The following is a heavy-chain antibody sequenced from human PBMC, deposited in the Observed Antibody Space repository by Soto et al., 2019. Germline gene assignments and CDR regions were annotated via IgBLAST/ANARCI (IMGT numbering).Heavy chain of an antibody. CDR3: VRGIGKFSGWGYYYYHIAV. D-gene: IGHD6-19*01. Sequence: SETLSLTCAVYGGSFSGYFWSWIRQPPGRGLEWIGEISHGRTTNYNPSLKSRVTISVDTSKKQFPLNQSSVTAADTAVYYCVRGIGKFSGWGYYYYHIAVPGQRTTVIVSS. CDR2: ISHGRTT. CDR1: GGSFSGYF. V-gene: IGHV4-34*01. J-gene: IGHJ6*03.